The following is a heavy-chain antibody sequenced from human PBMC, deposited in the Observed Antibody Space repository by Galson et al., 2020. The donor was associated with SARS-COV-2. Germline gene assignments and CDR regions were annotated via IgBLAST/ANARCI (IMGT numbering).Heavy chain of an antibody. CDR1: GFTFSSYW. Sequence: GGSLRLSCAASGFTFSSYWMSWVRQAPGKGLEWVANIKQDGSEKYYVDSVKGRFTISRDNAKNSLYLQMNSLRAEDTAVYYCARIPILGYCSGGSCYSMDQYYFDYWGQGTLVTVSS. CDR2: IKQDGSEK. V-gene: IGHV3-7*01. CDR3: ARIPILGYCSGGSCYSMDQYYFDY. D-gene: IGHD2-15*01. J-gene: IGHJ4*02.